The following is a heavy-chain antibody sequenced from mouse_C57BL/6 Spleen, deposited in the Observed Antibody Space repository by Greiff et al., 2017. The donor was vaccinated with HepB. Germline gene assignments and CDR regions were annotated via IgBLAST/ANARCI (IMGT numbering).Heavy chain of an antibody. CDR3: AREGDSSGSDY. V-gene: IGHV1-22*01. D-gene: IGHD3-2*02. CDR2: INPNNGGT. J-gene: IGHJ2*01. Sequence: DVKLQESGPELVKPGASVKMSCKASGYTFTDYNMHWVKQSHGKSLEWIGYINPNNGGTSYNQKFKGKATLTVNKSSSTAYMELRSLTSEDSAVYYCAREGDSSGSDYWGQGTTLTVSS. CDR1: GYTFTDYN.